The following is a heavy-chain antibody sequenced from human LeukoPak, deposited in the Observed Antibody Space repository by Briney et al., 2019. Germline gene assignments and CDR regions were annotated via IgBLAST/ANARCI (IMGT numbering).Heavy chain of an antibody. CDR2: IYYSGST. V-gene: IGHV4-59*01. Sequence: SETLSLTCTVSGGSISSYYWSWIRQPPGKGLEWIGYIYYSGSTNYNPSLKSRVTISVDTSKNQFSLKLSSVTAADTAVYYCARFHAAGRYYYYGMDVWGQGTTVTVSS. J-gene: IGHJ6*02. D-gene: IGHD6-13*01. CDR1: GGSISSYY. CDR3: ARFHAAGRYYYYGMDV.